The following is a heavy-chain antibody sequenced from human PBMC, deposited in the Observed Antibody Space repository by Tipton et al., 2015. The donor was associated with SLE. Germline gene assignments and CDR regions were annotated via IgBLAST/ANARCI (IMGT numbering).Heavy chain of an antibody. V-gene: IGHV4-39*07. CDR3: ARDGQQWLEWFDP. CDR2: IYHSGST. D-gene: IGHD6-19*01. CDR1: GGSITSSSSY. Sequence: TLSLTCTVSGGSITSSSSYWVWIRQPPGKRLEWIGSIYHSGSTYYNPSLKSRVTISVDTSKNQFSLKLSSVTAADTAVYYCARDGQQWLEWFDPWGQGTLVTVSS. J-gene: IGHJ5*02.